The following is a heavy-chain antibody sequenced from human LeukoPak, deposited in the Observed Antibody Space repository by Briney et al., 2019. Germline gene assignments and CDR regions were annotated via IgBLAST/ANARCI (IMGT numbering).Heavy chain of an antibody. CDR2: ISGSRGRT. V-gene: IGHV3-23*01. CDR1: GFTFSSYA. J-gene: IGHJ4*02. CDR3: AKNGFAASGSGFPGDH. Sequence: GGSLRLSCAASGFTFSSYAISWVRQAPGKGLEWVSSISGSRGRTYYADSVKGRFTISRDNSKNTLYLQMNSLRAEDTAVYYCAKNGFAASGSGFPGDHWGEGTLVSVSS. D-gene: IGHD1-26*01.